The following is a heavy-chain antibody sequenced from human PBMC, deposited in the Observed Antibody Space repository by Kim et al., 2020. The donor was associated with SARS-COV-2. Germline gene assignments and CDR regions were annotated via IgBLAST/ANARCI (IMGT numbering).Heavy chain of an antibody. J-gene: IGHJ4*02. Sequence: SETLSLTCTVSGGSISSSSYYWGWIRQPPGKGLEWIGSIYYSGSTYSNPSLKSRVTISVDTSKNQFSLKLSSVTAADTAVYYCARRAYCGGDCYPGGGGVDYWGQGTLVTVSS. CDR3: ARRAYCGGDCYPGGGGVDY. CDR2: IYYSGST. V-gene: IGHV4-39*01. D-gene: IGHD2-21*02. CDR1: GGSISSSSYY.